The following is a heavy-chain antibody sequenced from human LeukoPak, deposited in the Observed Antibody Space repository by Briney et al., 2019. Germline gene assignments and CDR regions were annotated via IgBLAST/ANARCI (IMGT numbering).Heavy chain of an antibody. CDR2: IKQDGSEK. CDR3: ARDWSISV. V-gene: IGHV3-7*04. Sequence: PGGSLRLSCAASGFTFSNYWMTWVCQPQGKGLEWVANIKQDGSEKYYVDSVKGRFTTSTDNAKNPLYLQMNSLRAEDTAVYYCARDWSISVWGQGTLVTVSS. D-gene: IGHD3-3*01. CDR1: GFTFSNYW. J-gene: IGHJ4*02.